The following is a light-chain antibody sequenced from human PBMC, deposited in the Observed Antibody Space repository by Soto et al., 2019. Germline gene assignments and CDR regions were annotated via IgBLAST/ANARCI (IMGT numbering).Light chain of an antibody. CDR2: DAS. V-gene: IGKV1-33*01. CDR3: QQYENLPT. CDR1: QNINNY. Sequence: DIQMTHSPSSLSASVGDRATITCQASQNINNYLNWYQQKPGRAPKLLIYDASNLEAGVPSRFRGSGSGTDFTFTISCLQPEDIATYYCQQYENLPTFGQGTRLEIK. J-gene: IGKJ5*01.